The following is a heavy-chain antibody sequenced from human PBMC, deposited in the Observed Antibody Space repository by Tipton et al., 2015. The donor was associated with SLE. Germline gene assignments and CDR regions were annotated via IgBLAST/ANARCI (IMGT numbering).Heavy chain of an antibody. D-gene: IGHD4-11*01. CDR3: ARHRASDSSAAFDI. J-gene: IGHJ3*02. V-gene: IGHV4-39*07. CDR1: GGSISSSRYY. CDR2: IYYSGST. Sequence: TLSLTCTVSGGSISSSRYYWGWFRQPPGKRLEWIGSIYYSGSTYDNPSLRSRVTISVDTSKNQFSLRLSSVTAADTALYYCARHRASDSSAAFDIWGQGTMVTVSS.